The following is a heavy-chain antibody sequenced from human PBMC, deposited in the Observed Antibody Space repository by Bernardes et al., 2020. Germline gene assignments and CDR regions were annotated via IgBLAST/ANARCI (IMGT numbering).Heavy chain of an antibody. D-gene: IGHD3-9*01. CDR1: GFSLSTSGVG. CDR2: IYWDDDK. V-gene: IGHV2-5*02. Sequence: SGPTLVKPTQTLTLTCTFSGFSLSTSGVGVGWIRQPPGKALEWLALIYWDDDKRYSPSLKSRLTITKDTSKNQVVLTMTNMDPVDTATYYCAHRPLTGNYYDILTGYLLVWEYWGQGTLVTVSS. J-gene: IGHJ4*02. CDR3: AHRPLTGNYYDILTGYLLVWEY.